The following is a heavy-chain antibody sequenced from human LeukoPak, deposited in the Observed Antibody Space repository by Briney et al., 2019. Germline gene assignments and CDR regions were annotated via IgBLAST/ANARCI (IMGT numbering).Heavy chain of an antibody. V-gene: IGHV3-23*01. D-gene: IGHD5-24*01. CDR2: ISGSGGST. Sequence: GGSLRLSCAASGFTFSSYAMSWVRQAPGKGLEWVSAISGSGGSTYYADSVKGRSTISRDNSKNTLYLQMNSLRAEDTAVYYCAGTRTGYTLSRFDYWGQGTLVTVSS. CDR3: AGTRTGYTLSRFDY. CDR1: GFTFSSYA. J-gene: IGHJ4*02.